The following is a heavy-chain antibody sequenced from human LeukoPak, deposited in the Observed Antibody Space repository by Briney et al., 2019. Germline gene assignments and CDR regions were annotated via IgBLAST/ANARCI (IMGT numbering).Heavy chain of an antibody. Sequence: GGSLRISFAAPGFNLSSYWMSWGRQAPGKGVEWVANIKQDGSEKYYVDSVKGRFTISRDNAKNSLYLQMNSLRAEDTAVYYCASGPQWLVPGIDYWGQGTLVTVSS. CDR2: IKQDGSEK. J-gene: IGHJ4*02. V-gene: IGHV3-7*01. CDR3: ASGPQWLVPGIDY. CDR1: GFNLSSYW. D-gene: IGHD6-19*01.